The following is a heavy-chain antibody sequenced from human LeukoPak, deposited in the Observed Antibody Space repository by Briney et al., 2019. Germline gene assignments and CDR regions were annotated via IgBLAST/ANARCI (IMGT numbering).Heavy chain of an antibody. CDR2: INHSGST. D-gene: IGHD3-10*01. Sequence: SETLSLTCAVYGGSFSGYYWSWIRQPPGKGLEWIGEINHSGSTNYNPSLKSRVTISVDTSKNQFSLKLSSVSAADTAVYYCASLSYGSGSPMDVWGQGTTVAVSS. V-gene: IGHV4-34*01. J-gene: IGHJ6*02. CDR1: GGSFSGYY. CDR3: ASLSYGSGSPMDV.